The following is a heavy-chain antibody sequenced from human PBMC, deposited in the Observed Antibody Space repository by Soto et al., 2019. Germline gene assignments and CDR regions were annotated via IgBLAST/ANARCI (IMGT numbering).Heavy chain of an antibody. CDR1: GFNFSTYG. Sequence: GGSLTLSCAASGFNFSTYGMHWVRQAPGKGLEWLAVISYDGSNKYYADSVKGRFTISRDDSKNTLYLQMDSLRAEDTAVYYCTRYTYYFDSGGYYQTQYFDYWGQGTLVTVSS. J-gene: IGHJ4*02. CDR2: ISYDGSNK. D-gene: IGHD3-22*01. CDR3: TRYTYYFDSGGYYQTQYFDY. V-gene: IGHV3-30*03.